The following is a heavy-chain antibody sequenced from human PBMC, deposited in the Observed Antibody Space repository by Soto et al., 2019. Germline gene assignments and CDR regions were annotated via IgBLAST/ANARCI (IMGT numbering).Heavy chain of an antibody. J-gene: IGHJ6*02. Sequence: SVKVSCKASGGTFSSYAIDWVRQAPGQGLEWMGGIIPIFGTTNYAQKLQGRVKLTADESTRTAYIELSTLSSEDTAVYYCARGTVTGSEYNYYYYGMDVWGQGTTVTVSS. V-gene: IGHV1-69*13. CDR3: ARGTVTGSEYNYYYYGMDV. CDR1: GGTFSSYA. CDR2: IIPIFGTT. D-gene: IGHD1-1*01.